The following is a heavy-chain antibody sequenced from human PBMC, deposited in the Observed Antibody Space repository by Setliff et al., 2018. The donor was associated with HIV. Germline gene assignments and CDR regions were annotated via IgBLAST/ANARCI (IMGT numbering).Heavy chain of an antibody. J-gene: IGHJ4*02. D-gene: IGHD5-12*01. Sequence: SETLSLTCTVSGGSISSSSYYWGWIRQPPGKGLEWIGSIYYSGSTYYNPSLKNRVTISVDTSKNQFSLKLSSVTAADTAVYYCARSPLYSGYERYYFDYWGQGTLVTVSS. V-gene: IGHV4-39*07. CDR2: IYYSGST. CDR1: GGSISSSSYY. CDR3: ARSPLYSGYERYYFDY.